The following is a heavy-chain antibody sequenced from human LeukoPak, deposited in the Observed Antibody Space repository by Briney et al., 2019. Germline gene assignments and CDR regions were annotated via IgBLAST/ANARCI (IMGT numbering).Heavy chain of an antibody. CDR2: IYHSGST. J-gene: IGHJ6*03. D-gene: IGHD3-22*01. CDR3: ARVGSSEHYYYYYYMDV. Sequence: SETLSLTCTVSGYSISSGHYWGWIRQPPGKGLEWIGSIYHSGSTYYNPSLKSRVTISVDTSKNQFSLKLSSVTAADTAVYYCARVGSSEHYYYYYYMDVWGKGTTVTVSS. V-gene: IGHV4-38-2*02. CDR1: GYSISSGHY.